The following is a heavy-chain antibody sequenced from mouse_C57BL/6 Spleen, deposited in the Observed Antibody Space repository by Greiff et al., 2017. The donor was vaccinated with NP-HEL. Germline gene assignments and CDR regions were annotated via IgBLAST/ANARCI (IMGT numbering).Heavy chain of an antibody. J-gene: IGHJ4*01. CDR2: INPNNGGT. CDR3: ARKLTTVVANYAMDY. D-gene: IGHD1-1*01. V-gene: IGHV1-26*01. CDR1: GYTFTDYY. Sequence: EVQLQQSGPELVKPGASVKISCKASGYTFTDYYMNWVKQSHGKSLEWIGDINPNNGGTSYNQKFKGKATLTVDKSSSTAYMELRSLTSEDSAVYYCARKLTTVVANYAMDYWGQGTSVTVSS.